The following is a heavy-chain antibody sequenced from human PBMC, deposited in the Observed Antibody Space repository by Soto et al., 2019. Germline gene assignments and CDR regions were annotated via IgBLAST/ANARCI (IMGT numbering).Heavy chain of an antibody. J-gene: IGHJ4*02. D-gene: IGHD1-26*01. Sequence: GGSLRLSCAASGFTFSSYNMNWVRQAPGKGLEWVSSISSSSSYIYYADSVKGRFTISRDNAKNSLYLQMNSLRAEDTAVYYCASDYGRDSGSHSDTGSLFDYWGQGTLVTVSS. V-gene: IGHV3-21*01. CDR1: GFTFSSYN. CDR2: ISSSSSYI. CDR3: ASDYGRDSGSHSDTGSLFDY.